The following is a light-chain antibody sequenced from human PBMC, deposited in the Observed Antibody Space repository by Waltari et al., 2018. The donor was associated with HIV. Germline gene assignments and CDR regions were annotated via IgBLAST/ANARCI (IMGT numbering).Light chain of an antibody. CDR3: CSYAGNYTPFV. CDR1: SSDVAAYNS. Sequence: QSALTQPRSVSGSPGQSVTISCTGTSSDVAAYNSVSWYQQHPGKAPKLMIYDVSERPSVVPDRFSGYKSGNTASLTISGLQAEDEADYYCCSYAGNYTPFVFGTGTKVTVL. V-gene: IGLV2-11*01. J-gene: IGLJ1*01. CDR2: DVS.